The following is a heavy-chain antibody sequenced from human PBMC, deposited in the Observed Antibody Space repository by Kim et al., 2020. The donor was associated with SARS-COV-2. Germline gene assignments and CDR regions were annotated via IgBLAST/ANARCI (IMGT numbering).Heavy chain of an antibody. Sequence: DSVKGRFTIARDNSKNTLYLQMNSLRGEDTAVYYCARDGGLGDYYGMDVWGQGTTVTVSS. CDR3: ARDGGLGDYYGMDV. V-gene: IGHV3-30*01. D-gene: IGHD3-16*01. J-gene: IGHJ6*02.